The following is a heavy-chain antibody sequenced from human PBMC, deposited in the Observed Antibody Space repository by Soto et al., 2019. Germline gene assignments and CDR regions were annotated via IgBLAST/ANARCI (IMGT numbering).Heavy chain of an antibody. Sequence: QVQLVQSGSEVKKPGSSVKVSCKASGGSFSSNPISWVRQAPGQGLEWMAGIIPIFATVHYAQKFQGRVTITADESTSTAYMVLPSLRSEDTAVYFCARGGRGYSSAPRYYFDYWGQGTLVTVS. CDR1: GGSFSSNP. J-gene: IGHJ4*02. CDR2: IIPIFATV. D-gene: IGHD5-18*01. V-gene: IGHV1-69*01. CDR3: ARGGRGYSSAPRYYFDY.